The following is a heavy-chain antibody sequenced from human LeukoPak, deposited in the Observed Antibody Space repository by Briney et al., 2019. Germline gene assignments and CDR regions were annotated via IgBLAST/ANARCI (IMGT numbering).Heavy chain of an antibody. CDR1: GFTFSAYG. J-gene: IGHJ4*02. CDR3: KVGATDNFDY. D-gene: IGHD1-26*01. Sequence: GGSLRLSCATSGFTFSAYGMHWVRQAPGKGLEWVAFIRYDAVNKYYGESVKGRFTISRDNAKNTLYLQMNSLRAEDTAVYYCKVGATDNFDYWGQGTLVTVSS. CDR2: IRYDAVNK. V-gene: IGHV3-30*02.